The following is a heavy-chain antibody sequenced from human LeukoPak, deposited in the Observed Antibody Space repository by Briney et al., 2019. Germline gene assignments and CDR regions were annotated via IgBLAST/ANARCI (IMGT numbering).Heavy chain of an antibody. D-gene: IGHD2-2*01. CDR2: IYYSGST. Sequence: SETLSLTCTVSGGSISSYYWSWIRQPPGKGLEWIGYIYYSGSTNYNPSLKSRVTISVDTSKNQFSLKLSSVTAADTAVYYCARGIIVVVPAAMDYYYYMDVWGKGTTVTISS. CDR1: GGSISSYY. V-gene: IGHV4-59*01. J-gene: IGHJ6*03. CDR3: ARGIIVVVPAAMDYYYYMDV.